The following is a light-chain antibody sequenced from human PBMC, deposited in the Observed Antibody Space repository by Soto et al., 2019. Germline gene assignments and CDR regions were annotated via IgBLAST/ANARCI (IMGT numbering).Light chain of an antibody. Sequence: TVMTQSPVPLSVSPGDRATLSCSSSQNVATNMAWYQQKPGQPPRLLVYGAYIMAPGVPARFSGSGSETQFTLTINGLQSDDFARYSCPQYNTGLRTFGRGTRVEV. CDR3: PQYNTGLRT. V-gene: IGKV3-15*01. CDR2: GAY. CDR1: QNVATN. J-gene: IGKJ1*01.